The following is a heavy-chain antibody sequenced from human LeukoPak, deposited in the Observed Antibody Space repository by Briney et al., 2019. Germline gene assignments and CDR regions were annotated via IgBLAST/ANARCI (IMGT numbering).Heavy chain of an antibody. D-gene: IGHD6-13*01. J-gene: IGHJ6*02. CDR2: ISGSGGST. CDR1: GFTFSSYA. V-gene: IGHV3-23*01. Sequence: GGSLRLSCAASGFTFSSYAMSWVRQAPGKGLEWVSAISGSGGSTYYADSVKGRFTISRDNSKNTLYLQMNSLRAEDTAVYYCAKQIGQQLVYYYYYGMDVWGQGTTVTVSS. CDR3: AKQIGQQLVYYYYYGMDV.